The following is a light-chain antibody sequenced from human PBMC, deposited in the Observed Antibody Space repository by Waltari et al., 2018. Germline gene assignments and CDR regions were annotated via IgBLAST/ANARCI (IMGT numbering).Light chain of an antibody. Sequence: SYELTQPSSVSVSSGQTARITCSGDVLAKKYARWFQQKPGRAPVLVIYKDTERPSGIPERFSGSTSGTTVTLTISGAQVEDEADYYCFSAADNNQVFGGGTKLTVL. V-gene: IGLV3-27*01. CDR1: VLAKKY. J-gene: IGLJ3*02. CDR3: FSAADNNQV. CDR2: KDT.